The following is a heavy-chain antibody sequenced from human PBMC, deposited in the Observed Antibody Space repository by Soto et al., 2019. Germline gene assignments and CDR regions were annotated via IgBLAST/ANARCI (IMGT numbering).Heavy chain of an antibody. CDR2: MKPNSGNT. V-gene: IGHV1-8*02. CDR1: GYTFTSSD. D-gene: IGHD3-16*02. J-gene: IGHJ4*01. CDR3: ARGSGLHLGELSSPFDY. Sequence: ASVKVSCKASGYTFTSSDINWVRQATGQGLEWMGWMKPNSGNTGYAQKFQGRVTMTRNTSISTAYMKLSSLRSEDTAVFYCARGSGLHLGELSSPFDYWGQEPWSP.